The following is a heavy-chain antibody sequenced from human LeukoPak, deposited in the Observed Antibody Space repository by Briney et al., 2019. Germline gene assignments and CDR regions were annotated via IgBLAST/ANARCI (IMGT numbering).Heavy chain of an antibody. D-gene: IGHD4-23*01. CDR2: IVVGSGNT. Sequence: SVKVSCKASGFTFTSSAMQWVRQARGQRLEWIGWIVVGSGNTNYAQKFQERVTITRDMSTSTAYMELSSLKSDDTAVYYCARDNSMHERGWWFDPWGQGTLVTVSS. J-gene: IGHJ5*02. V-gene: IGHV1-58*02. CDR1: GFTFTSSA. CDR3: ARDNSMHERGWWFDP.